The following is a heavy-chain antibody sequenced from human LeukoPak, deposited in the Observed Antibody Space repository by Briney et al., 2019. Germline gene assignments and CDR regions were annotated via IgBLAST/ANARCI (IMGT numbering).Heavy chain of an antibody. V-gene: IGHV4-59*01. CDR1: GGSISSYY. J-gene: IGHJ4*02. Sequence: SETLSLTCTVSGGSISSYYWGWIRQPPGRGLEWIGYIYYSGSTNYNPSLKSRVTISVDTSKNQFSLQLSSVTAAGTAVYYCARATYCGGDCYHWDYWGQGTLVTVSS. CDR3: ARATYCGGDCYHWDY. CDR2: IYYSGST. D-gene: IGHD2-21*02.